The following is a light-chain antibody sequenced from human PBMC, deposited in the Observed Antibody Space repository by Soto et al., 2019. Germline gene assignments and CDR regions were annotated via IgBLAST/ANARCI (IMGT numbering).Light chain of an antibody. J-gene: IGKJ2*01. CDR1: QSVSSNH. Sequence: EIVLTQSPGSLSLSPRERATLSCRASQSVSSNHLAWYQQKPGQAPRLLIYGASRRATGIPDRFSGSGSGTEFTLPISRLEPEDFSVYYCQQYGSPPYTFGQGTKVEIK. CDR3: QQYGSPPYT. V-gene: IGKV3-20*01. CDR2: GAS.